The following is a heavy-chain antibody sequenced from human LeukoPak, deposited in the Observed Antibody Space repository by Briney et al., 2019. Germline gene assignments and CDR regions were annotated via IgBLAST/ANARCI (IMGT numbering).Heavy chain of an antibody. D-gene: IGHD6-13*01. CDR2: ISWNSGSI. Sequence: AGGSLRLSCAASGFTFDDYAMHWVRQAPGKGLEWVSGISWNSGSIGYADSVKGRFTISRDNAKNSLYLQMNSLRAEDTALYYCAKDSSSWPDAFDIWGQGTMVTVSS. J-gene: IGHJ3*02. CDR1: GFTFDDYA. V-gene: IGHV3-9*01. CDR3: AKDSSSWPDAFDI.